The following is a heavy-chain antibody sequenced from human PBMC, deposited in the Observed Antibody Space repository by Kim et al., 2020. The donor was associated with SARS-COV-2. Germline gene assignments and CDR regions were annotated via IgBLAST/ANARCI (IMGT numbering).Heavy chain of an antibody. CDR2: ISSSSSFI. CDR1: GFSFSSYS. J-gene: IGHJ5*02. CDR3: ARDRGSYPNWFDP. D-gene: IGHD1-26*01. V-gene: IGHV3-21*01. Sequence: GGSLRLSCAASGFSFSSYSMNWVRQAPGKGLEWVSSISSSSSFIYYADSLKGRFTISRDNAKNSLYLQMNSLRAEDTAVYYCARDRGSYPNWFDPWGQGTLVTVSS.